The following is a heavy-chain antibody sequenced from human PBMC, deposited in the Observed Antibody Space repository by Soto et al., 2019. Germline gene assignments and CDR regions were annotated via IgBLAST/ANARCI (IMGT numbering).Heavy chain of an antibody. Sequence: SQTLSLTCAISGDSVSSNSAAWNWIRQSPSRGLEWLGRTYYRSKWYNDYAVSVKSRITINPDTSKNQFSLQLNSVTPEDTAVYYCAGEDRNSSSSSVSYYYYMDVWGKGTTVTVSS. CDR3: AGEDRNSSSSSVSYYYYMDV. CDR2: TYYRSKWYN. J-gene: IGHJ6*03. V-gene: IGHV6-1*01. D-gene: IGHD6-6*01. CDR1: GDSVSSNSAA.